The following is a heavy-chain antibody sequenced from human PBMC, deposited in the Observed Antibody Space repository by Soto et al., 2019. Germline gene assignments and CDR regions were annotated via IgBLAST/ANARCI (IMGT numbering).Heavy chain of an antibody. CDR1: GGSFSGYY. CDR3: ARARRYSGYDNNWFDP. V-gene: IGHV4-34*01. D-gene: IGHD5-12*01. J-gene: IGHJ5*02. Sequence: SETLSLTCAVYGGSFSGYYWSWIRQPPGKGLEWIGEINHSGSTNYNPPLKTRVTISVDTSKNQFSLKLSSVTAADTAVYYCARARRYSGYDNNWFDPWGQGTLVTVSS. CDR2: INHSGST.